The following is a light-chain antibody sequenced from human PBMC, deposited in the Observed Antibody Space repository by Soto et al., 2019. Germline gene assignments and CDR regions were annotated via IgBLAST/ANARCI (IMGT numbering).Light chain of an antibody. Sequence: DIQMTQSPSTLSAYVGDRVTITCRASQSLGTWLAWYQQKPGKAPELLIHDASSLENGVSSRFSGSGSGTEFTLTISSLQPDDFATYICQQYKSFPATFGQGTRVDFK. V-gene: IGKV1-5*01. CDR3: QQYKSFPAT. CDR1: QSLGTW. J-gene: IGKJ1*01. CDR2: DAS.